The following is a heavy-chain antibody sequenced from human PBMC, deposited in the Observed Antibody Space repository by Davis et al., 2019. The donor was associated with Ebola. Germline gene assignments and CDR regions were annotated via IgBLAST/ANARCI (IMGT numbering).Heavy chain of an antibody. V-gene: IGHV3-9*01. CDR1: GFSFDDYG. CDR2: ISRSYGIV. J-gene: IGHJ6*02. Sequence: SLKISCAASGFSFDDYGMHWVRQAPGTGLEWVAGISRSYGIVGYADLVKGRFTISRDNAKNSLYLQMDSLRVEDTALYFCAKPLHKSANYYYYAMEVWGQGTTVTVSS. D-gene: IGHD4/OR15-4a*01. CDR3: AKPLHKSANYYYYAMEV.